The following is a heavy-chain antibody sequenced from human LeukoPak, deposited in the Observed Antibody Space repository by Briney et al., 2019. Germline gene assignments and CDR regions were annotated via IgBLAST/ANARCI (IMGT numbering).Heavy chain of an antibody. CDR3: ATEYYGSGSYYNAGYDY. CDR1: GYTLTELS. CDR2: FDPEDGET. D-gene: IGHD3-10*01. J-gene: IGHJ4*02. Sequence: ASVKVSCKVSGYTLTELSMHWVRQAPGKGLEWMGGFDPEDGETIYAQKIQGRVTMTEDTSTDTAYMELSSLRSEDTAVYYCATEYYGSGSYYNAGYDYWGQGTLVTVSS. V-gene: IGHV1-24*01.